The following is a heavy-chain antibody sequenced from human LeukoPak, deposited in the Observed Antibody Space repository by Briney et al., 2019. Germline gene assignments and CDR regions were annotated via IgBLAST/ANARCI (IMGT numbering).Heavy chain of an antibody. CDR2: IIPIFGTA. D-gene: IGHD2-15*01. V-gene: IGHV1-69*01. CDR3: ARGGVCSGGSCYSIVKYYFDY. CDR1: GGTFSSYA. Sequence: SVKVSCKASGGTFSSYAISWVRQAPGQGLEWMRGIIPIFGTANYAQKFQGRVTITADESTSTAYMELSSLRSEDTAVYYCARGGVCSGGSCYSIVKYYFDYWGQGTLVTVSS. J-gene: IGHJ4*02.